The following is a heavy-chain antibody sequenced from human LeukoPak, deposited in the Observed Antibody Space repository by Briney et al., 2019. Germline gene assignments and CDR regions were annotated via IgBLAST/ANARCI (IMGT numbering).Heavy chain of an antibody. Sequence: SETLSLTCAVYGGSFSGYYWSWIRQPPGKGLEWIGEINHSGSTNYNPSLKSRVTISVDTSKNQFSLKLSSVTAADTAVYYCARGSVVVTAATKSKGLAAAGTRYFDLWGRGTLVTVSS. CDR2: INHSGST. CDR1: GGSFSGYY. V-gene: IGHV4-34*01. CDR3: ARGSVVVTAATKSKGLAAAGTRYFDL. J-gene: IGHJ2*01. D-gene: IGHD6-13*01.